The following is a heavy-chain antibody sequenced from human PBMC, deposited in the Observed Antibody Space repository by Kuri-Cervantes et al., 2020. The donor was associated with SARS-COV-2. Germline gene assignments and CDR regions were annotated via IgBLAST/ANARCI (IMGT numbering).Heavy chain of an antibody. V-gene: IGHV3-30-3*01. CDR3: AGIYGDYDLDY. D-gene: IGHD4-17*01. CDR1: GFTFGSYW. Sequence: GGSLRLSCAASGFTFGSYWMHWVRQAPGKGPEWVAVISYDGSNKYYADSVKGRFTISRDNSKNTLYLQMNSLRAEDTAVYYCAGIYGDYDLDYWGQGTLVTVSS. J-gene: IGHJ4*02. CDR2: ISYDGSNK.